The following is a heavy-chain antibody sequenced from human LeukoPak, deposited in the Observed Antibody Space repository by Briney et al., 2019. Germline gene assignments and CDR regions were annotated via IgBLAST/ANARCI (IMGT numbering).Heavy chain of an antibody. V-gene: IGHV3-33*01. D-gene: IGHD3-22*01. CDR3: ARDTYPYYYDSSGDSGFDY. J-gene: IGHJ4*02. CDR2: IWYDGSNK. Sequence: GRSLRLSCAASGYTFSSYGMHWGRQGPGGGVECVAAIWYDGSNKYYADSVKGRFTISRDNSKNTLYLQMNSLRAEDTAVYYCARDTYPYYYDSSGDSGFDYWGQGTLVTVSS. CDR1: GYTFSSYG.